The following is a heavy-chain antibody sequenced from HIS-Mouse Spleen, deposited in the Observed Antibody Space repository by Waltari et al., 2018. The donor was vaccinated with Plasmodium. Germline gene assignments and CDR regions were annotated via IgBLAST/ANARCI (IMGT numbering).Heavy chain of an antibody. CDR1: GGSFSGYY. CDR2: INHRGST. Sequence: QVQLQQWGAGLLKPSETLSLTCAVYGGSFSGYYWSWIRQPPGKGLEWIGEINHRGSTNYNPSLKRRVTISVDTSKNQFSLKLGAVTAADTAVYYCARGARGSSSWYWYFDLWGRGTLVTVSS. D-gene: IGHD6-13*01. V-gene: IGHV4-34*01. J-gene: IGHJ2*01. CDR3: ARGARGSSSWYWYFDL.